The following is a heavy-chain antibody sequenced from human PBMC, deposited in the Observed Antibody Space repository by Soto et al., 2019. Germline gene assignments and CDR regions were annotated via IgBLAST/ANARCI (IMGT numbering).Heavy chain of an antibody. CDR3: AKATTNGGWFNPFDS. Sequence: GGSLRLSCAASGFSFVNYAMNWVRQAPGKGLEWVSGLSGSGTSTYYADSVKGRFAISRDNSRDTLFLQMNSLTADDTAVYYCAKATTNGGWFNPFDSWGQGALVTVSS. V-gene: IGHV3-23*01. CDR1: GFSFVNYA. D-gene: IGHD6-19*01. J-gene: IGHJ4*02. CDR2: LSGSGTST.